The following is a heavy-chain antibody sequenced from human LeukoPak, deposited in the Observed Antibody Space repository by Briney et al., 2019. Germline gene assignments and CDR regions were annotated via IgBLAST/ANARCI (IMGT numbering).Heavy chain of an antibody. CDR3: ANGPPEFYCCTSCYPPYYFDY. Sequence: GGSLRLSCAASGFTFSSYAMSWVRQAPGKGLEWVSGISWNSGSIGYADSVKGRFTISSDNAKNSLYLQMNSLRAEDTALYYCANGPPEFYCCTSCYPPYYFDYWGQGTLVTVSS. V-gene: IGHV3-9*01. J-gene: IGHJ4*02. CDR1: GFTFSSYA. CDR2: ISWNSGSI. D-gene: IGHD2-2*01.